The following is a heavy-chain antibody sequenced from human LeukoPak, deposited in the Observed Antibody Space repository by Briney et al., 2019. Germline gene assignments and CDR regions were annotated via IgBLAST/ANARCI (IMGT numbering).Heavy chain of an antibody. V-gene: IGHV4-34*01. CDR3: ARGFSGSYYVGY. J-gene: IGHJ4*02. CDR1: GGSFSGYH. CDR2: INHSGST. D-gene: IGHD1-26*01. Sequence: SETLSLTCAVYGGSFSGYHWTWIRQPPGKGLEWIGEINHSGSTNYNPSLKSRVTISVDTSKNQFSLKLSSVTAADTAVYYCARGFSGSYYVGYWGQGTLVTVSS.